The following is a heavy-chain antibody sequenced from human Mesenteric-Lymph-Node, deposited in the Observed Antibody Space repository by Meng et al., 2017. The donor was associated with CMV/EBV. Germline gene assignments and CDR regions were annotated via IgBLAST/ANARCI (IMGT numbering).Heavy chain of an antibody. CDR3: ARGSYGTSDD. CDR1: GYTFSSYG. CDR2: ISGYNRNT. V-gene: IGHV1-18*01. Sequence: GESLKISCKASGYTFSSYGISWVRQAPGQGLEWVGWISGYNRNTNYAEKVQDRVTMTIDTSANTAYMELRSLRSDDTAVYYCARGSYGTSDDWGQGTLVTVSS. D-gene: IGHD3-16*01. J-gene: IGHJ4*02.